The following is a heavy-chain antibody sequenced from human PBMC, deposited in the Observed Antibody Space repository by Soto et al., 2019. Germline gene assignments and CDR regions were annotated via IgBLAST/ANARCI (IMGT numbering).Heavy chain of an antibody. CDR2: MNPNSGNT. Sequence: QVQLVQSGAEVKKPGASVKVSCKASGYTFTSYDINWVRQATGQGLEWMGWMNPNSGNTGYAQKFQGRVTMTRNTSISTAYMELSSLRSEDTAVYYCARDVSRVGATPYYYYYYGMDVWGQGTTVTVSS. CDR1: GYTFTSYD. D-gene: IGHD1-26*01. CDR3: ARDVSRVGATPYYYYYYGMDV. J-gene: IGHJ6*02. V-gene: IGHV1-8*01.